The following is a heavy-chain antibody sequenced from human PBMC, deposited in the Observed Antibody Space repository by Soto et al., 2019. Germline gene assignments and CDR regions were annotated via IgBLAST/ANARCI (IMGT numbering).Heavy chain of an antibody. Sequence: SVKVCCKASGGTFSNYVVNWVRQAPGQGLEWMGRIIPISGAANYAQNFQGRVTITADKSTSTAYMELSSLRSEGTAVYYCARQYYDSSPEAFDIWGQGTMVTVS. CDR2: IIPISGAA. J-gene: IGHJ3*02. CDR3: ARQYYDSSPEAFDI. CDR1: GGTFSNYV. V-gene: IGHV1-69*06. D-gene: IGHD3-22*01.